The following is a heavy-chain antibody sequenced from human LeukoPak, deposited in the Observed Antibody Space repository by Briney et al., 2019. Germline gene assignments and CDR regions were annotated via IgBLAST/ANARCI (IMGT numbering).Heavy chain of an antibody. Sequence: PSETLSLTCTVSGGSISSGAYYWSWIRQPPGKGLEWIGYIYYSGRTYYNPSLKSRVTISVEKSKNQFSLKLSSVTAADTAVYYCASYDSGDLDAFDIWGQGTMVTVCS. J-gene: IGHJ3*02. CDR2: IYYSGRT. CDR3: ASYDSGDLDAFDI. V-gene: IGHV4-30-4*01. CDR1: GGSISSGAYY. D-gene: IGHD3-22*01.